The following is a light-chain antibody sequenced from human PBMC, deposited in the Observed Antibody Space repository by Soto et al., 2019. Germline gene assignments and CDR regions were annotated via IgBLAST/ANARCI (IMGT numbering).Light chain of an antibody. CDR1: QSVSSN. Sequence: EIVMTQSPATLSLSPGERATLSCRASQSVSSNLAWYQQKPGQAPRLLLYGASTRATGIPARFSGSGSGTAFTLNIRSLESEDFAVYYCQQYNTWALTFGPGTKVDIK. CDR2: GAS. V-gene: IGKV3-15*01. CDR3: QQYNTWALT. J-gene: IGKJ3*01.